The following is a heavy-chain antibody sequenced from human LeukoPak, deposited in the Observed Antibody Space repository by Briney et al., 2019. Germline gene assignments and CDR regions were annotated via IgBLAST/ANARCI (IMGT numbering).Heavy chain of an antibody. D-gene: IGHD6-6*01. CDR3: AREKLYSSSSDY. CDR1: GFTFSTYW. CDR2: IKEDGSEK. Sequence: GGSLRLSCAASGFTFSTYWMSWVRQAPGKGLEWVANIKEDGSEKFYVDSVKGRFAISRDNAKNSLYLQMNSLRAEDTAVYYCAREKLYSSSSDYWGQGTLVTVSS. V-gene: IGHV3-7*01. J-gene: IGHJ4*02.